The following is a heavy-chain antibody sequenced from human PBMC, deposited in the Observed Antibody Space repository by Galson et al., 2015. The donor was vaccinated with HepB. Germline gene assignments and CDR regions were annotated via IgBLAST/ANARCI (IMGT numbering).Heavy chain of an antibody. CDR1: GFTFGDYA. V-gene: IGHV3-49*03. J-gene: IGHJ6*02. CDR3: TRLKWDYGDYADYSGMDV. D-gene: IGHD4-17*01. Sequence: SLRLSCAASGFTFGDYAMSWFRQAPGKGLEWVGFIRSKAYGGTTEYAASVKGRFTISRDDSKSIAYLQMNSLKTEDTAVYYCTRLKWDYGDYADYSGMDVWGQGTTVTVSS. CDR2: IRSKAYGGTT.